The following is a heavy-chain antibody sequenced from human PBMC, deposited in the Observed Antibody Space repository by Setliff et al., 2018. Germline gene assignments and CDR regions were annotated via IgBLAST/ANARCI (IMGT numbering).Heavy chain of an antibody. J-gene: IGHJ5*02. CDR1: GYSFSTCW. CDR2: VYPGDSIT. CDR3: ARHPYYYGSGTYLDNNNRWFDP. Sequence: GESLKISCKGSGYSFSTCWIGWVRQMPGKGLEWMGIVYPGDSITRYSPSFQGQVTISVDKSINTAYLQWSSLRASDTAIYYCARHPYYYGSGTYLDNNNRWFDPWGQGTLVTVSS. V-gene: IGHV5-51*01. D-gene: IGHD3-10*01.